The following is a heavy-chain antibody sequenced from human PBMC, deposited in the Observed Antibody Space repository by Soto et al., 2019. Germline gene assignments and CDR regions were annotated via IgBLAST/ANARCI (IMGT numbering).Heavy chain of an antibody. J-gene: IGHJ6*02. V-gene: IGHV3-23*01. CDR1: ASTLSTYA. CDR2: ISGSDGRT. Sequence: GGSLTPSCPASASTLSTYAMRCVRQAPGNGLEWVSAISGSDGRTYYADSVKGRFTISRDRSKSTLYLQMNSLRAEDTAVYYCAKFSSHYGMDVWGQGTTVTVSS. CDR3: AKFSSHYGMDV.